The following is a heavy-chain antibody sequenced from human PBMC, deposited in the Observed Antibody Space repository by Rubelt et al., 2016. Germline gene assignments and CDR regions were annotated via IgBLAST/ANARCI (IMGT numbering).Heavy chain of an antibody. D-gene: IGHD1-26*01. CDR2: IYHSGST. Sequence: QVQLQESGPRLVNPSGTLSLTCAVSGGSISSGNWWSWVRQPPGKGLEWIGEIYHSGSTNYVPSFKSRITISVDTSKNQFSLRLSSVTAADTAVYFCASGNSKKWDEWGQGTLVTVSS. J-gene: IGHJ4*02. CDR3: ASGNSKKWDE. V-gene: IGHV4-4*02. CDR1: GGSISSGNW.